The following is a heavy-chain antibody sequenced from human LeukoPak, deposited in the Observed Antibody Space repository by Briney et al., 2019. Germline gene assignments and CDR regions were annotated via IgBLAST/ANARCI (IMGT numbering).Heavy chain of an antibody. J-gene: IGHJ4*02. CDR2: IRYDGSNK. V-gene: IGHV3-30*02. CDR3: ALMPGIAAAAVDY. CDR1: GFTFSSYG. D-gene: IGHD6-13*01. Sequence: PGGSLRLSCAASGFTFSSYGMHWVRQAPGKGLEWVAFIRYDGSNKYYADSVKGRFTISRDNSKNTLYLQMNSLRAEDTAVYYCALMPGIAAAAVDYWGRGTLVTVSS.